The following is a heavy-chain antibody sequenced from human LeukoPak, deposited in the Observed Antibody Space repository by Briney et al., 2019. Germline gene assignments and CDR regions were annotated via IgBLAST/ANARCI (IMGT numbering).Heavy chain of an antibody. J-gene: IGHJ4*02. CDR3: ARDSPFQTTYFDY. V-gene: IGHV1-69*05. D-gene: IGHD1-7*01. Sequence: ASVKVSCKASGGTFSSYAISWVRQAPGQGLEWMGRIIPIFGTANYAQKFQGRVTITTDESTSTAYMEMSSLRSEDTAVYYCARDSPFQTTYFDYWGQGTLVTVSS. CDR2: IIPIFGTA. CDR1: GGTFSSYA.